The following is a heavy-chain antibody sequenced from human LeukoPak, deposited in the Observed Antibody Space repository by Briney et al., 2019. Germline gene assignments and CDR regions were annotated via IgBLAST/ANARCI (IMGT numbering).Heavy chain of an antibody. V-gene: IGHV4-59*11. CDR3: ARGSVTTSLPFDS. J-gene: IGHJ4*02. Sequence: SETLSLTCTVSGGSISGHYWSWIRQPPGKGLEWIGYINYSGNTNYKSSLKSRVTMSPDTSKNQLSLRLTSVTAADTAVYYCARGSVTTSLPFDSWGREPWSPSPQ. D-gene: IGHD4-17*01. CDR2: INYSGNT. CDR1: GGSISGHY.